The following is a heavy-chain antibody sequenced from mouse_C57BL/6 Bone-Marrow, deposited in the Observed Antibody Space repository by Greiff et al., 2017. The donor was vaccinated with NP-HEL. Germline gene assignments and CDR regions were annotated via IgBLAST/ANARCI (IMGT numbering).Heavy chain of an antibody. Sequence: VQLQQSGAELVMPGASVKLSCKASGYTFTSYWMHWVKQRPGQGLEWIGEIDPSDSYTNYNQKFKGKSTLTVDKSSSTAYMQLSSLTSEHSAIYYCAASYYGPGGAMDYWGQGTSVTVSS. CDR1: GYTFTSYW. V-gene: IGHV1-69*01. CDR2: IDPSDSYT. CDR3: AASYYGPGGAMDY. D-gene: IGHD2-1*01. J-gene: IGHJ4*01.